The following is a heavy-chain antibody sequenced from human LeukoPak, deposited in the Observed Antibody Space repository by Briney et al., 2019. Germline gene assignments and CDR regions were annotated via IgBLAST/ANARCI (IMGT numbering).Heavy chain of an antibody. D-gene: IGHD3-3*01. Sequence: GGSLRLSCAASGFTFSSYWMSWVRQAPGKGLEWVANIKQDGSEKYYVDSVKGRFTISRDNAKNSLYLQMNSLRAEDTAVYYCARVSSIFGVVRAYYFDYWGQGTLVTVFS. CDR1: GFTFSSYW. J-gene: IGHJ4*02. CDR3: ARVSSIFGVVRAYYFDY. CDR2: IKQDGSEK. V-gene: IGHV3-7*01.